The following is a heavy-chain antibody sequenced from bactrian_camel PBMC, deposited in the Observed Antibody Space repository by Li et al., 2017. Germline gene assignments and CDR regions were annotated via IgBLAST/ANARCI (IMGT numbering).Heavy chain of an antibody. CDR1: GYTASTKC. Sequence: HVQLVESGGESVQSGGSLTLSCVVSGYTASTKCMGWFRQAPGKDREGVAAVHVDGRPTYADSVKGRFTISRDNAKNLLYLQMNSLKPEDTAVYYCAADGGGTWYSPNYWGQGTQVTVS. V-gene: IGHV3S53*01. CDR3: AADGGGTWYSPNY. D-gene: IGHD7*01. CDR2: VHVDGRP. J-gene: IGHJ4*01.